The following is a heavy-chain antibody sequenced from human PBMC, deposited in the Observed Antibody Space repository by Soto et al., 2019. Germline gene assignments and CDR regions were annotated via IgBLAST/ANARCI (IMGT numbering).Heavy chain of an antibody. D-gene: IGHD3-3*01. CDR2: MYHGGTT. J-gene: IGHJ5*02. CDR1: GGSISSGSYY. V-gene: IGHV4-39*01. Sequence: SETLSITCSVSGGSISSGSYYWGWIRQTPGRGLEWIASMYHGGTTYSNPSLKSRVTISVDTSKNQFSLRLTSVTAADAAVYYCASFCVMPAPTKWSHPWGPGTLVTVS. CDR3: ASFCVMPAPTKWSHP.